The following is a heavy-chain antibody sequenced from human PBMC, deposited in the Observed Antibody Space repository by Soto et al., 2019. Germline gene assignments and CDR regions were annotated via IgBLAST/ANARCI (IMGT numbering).Heavy chain of an antibody. CDR2: INQDGSER. CDR3: VCGGNFCVS. V-gene: IGHV3-7*01. D-gene: IGHD3-16*01. J-gene: IGHJ4*02. CDR1: GFTFSTYW. Sequence: EVQLVESGGGLVQPGGSLRLPCAASGFTFSTYWMTWVRQPPGKGLEWVASINQDGSERYYVDSVRGRFTISRDNAKNSLYLQMNSLRAEDTAVYYCVCGGNFCVSWGQGTLVTVSP.